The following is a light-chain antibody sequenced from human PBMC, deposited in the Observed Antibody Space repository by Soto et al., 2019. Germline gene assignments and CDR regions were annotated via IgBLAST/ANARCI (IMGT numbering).Light chain of an antibody. CDR2: RNN. CDR1: SSNIGSNY. Sequence: QSVLTQPPSASGTPGQRVTISCSGSSSNIGSNYVYWYQQLPGTAPKLLIYRNNQRPSGVPDRFSGSKSGPSASLAISGLLSEDEADYYCAAWDDSLSGYVFGTGTKLTVL. V-gene: IGLV1-47*01. J-gene: IGLJ1*01. CDR3: AAWDDSLSGYV.